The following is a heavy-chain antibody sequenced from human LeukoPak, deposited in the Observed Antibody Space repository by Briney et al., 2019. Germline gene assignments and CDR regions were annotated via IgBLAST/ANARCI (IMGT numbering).Heavy chain of an antibody. V-gene: IGHV4-34*01. CDR3: ARESVVVPAAKDDAFDI. J-gene: IGHJ3*02. CDR1: GGSFSGYY. Sequence: PSETLSLTCAVYGGSFSGYYWSWIRQPPGKGLEWIGEINHSGSTNYNPSLKSRVTISVDTSKNQFSLKLSSVTAADTAVYYCARESVVVPAAKDDAFDIWGQGTMVTVSS. CDR2: INHSGST. D-gene: IGHD2-2*01.